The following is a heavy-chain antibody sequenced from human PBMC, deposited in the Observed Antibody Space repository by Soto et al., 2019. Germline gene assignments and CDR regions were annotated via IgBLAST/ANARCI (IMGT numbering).Heavy chain of an antibody. Sequence: VQLVESGGGVVQPGRSLRLSCAASGFTFSSYAMHWVRQAPGKGLEWVAVISYDGSNKYYADSVKGRFTISRDNSKNTLYLQMNSLRAEDTAVYYCARWGGGNAPVDYWGQGTLVTVSS. D-gene: IGHD2-15*01. CDR3: ARWGGGNAPVDY. J-gene: IGHJ4*02. CDR2: ISYDGSNK. CDR1: GFTFSSYA. V-gene: IGHV3-30-3*01.